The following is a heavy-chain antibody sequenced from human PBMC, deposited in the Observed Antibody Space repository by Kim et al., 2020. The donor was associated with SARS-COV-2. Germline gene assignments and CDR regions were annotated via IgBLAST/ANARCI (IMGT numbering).Heavy chain of an antibody. Sequence: ASVKVSCKASGYTFTNYGLHWVRQAPGQRREWMGRINADSGNTKYAQKFQGRVTITRDTSASTVYMELRSLTSEDAAVYYCARPMTTAYYTMHYWGQGTL. CDR3: ARPMTTAYYTMHY. CDR1: GYTFTNYG. V-gene: IGHV1-3*01. D-gene: IGHD3-9*01. CDR2: INADSGNT. J-gene: IGHJ4*02.